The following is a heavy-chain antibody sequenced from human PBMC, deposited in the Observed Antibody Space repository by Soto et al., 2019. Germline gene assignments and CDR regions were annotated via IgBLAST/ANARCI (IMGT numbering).Heavy chain of an antibody. CDR2: ISGSGASI. CDR1: GFIFSSYA. CDR3: AKTGPYCSSISCYTSGFDY. J-gene: IGHJ4*02. V-gene: IGHV3-23*01. D-gene: IGHD2-2*02. Sequence: EVQLLESGGGLVQPGGSLRLSCAASGFIFSSYAMSWVRQAPGKGLEWVSGISGSGASIEYADSVKGRFSISRDNSKNTLYLQMNSLRVEDTAVYYCAKTGPYCSSISCYTSGFDYWGQGTLVTVSS.